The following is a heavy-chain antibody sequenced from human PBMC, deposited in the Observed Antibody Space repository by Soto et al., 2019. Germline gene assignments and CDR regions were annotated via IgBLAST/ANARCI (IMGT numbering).Heavy chain of an antibody. J-gene: IGHJ4*02. D-gene: IGHD3-3*01. CDR2: VYHTGRT. CDR3: ARDFAYFDS. V-gene: IGHV4-61*08. Sequence: PSDTLSLTCTASGGSFKIGGYSWSWSRQPPGKGLEWIGYVYHTGRTSYNPSLKSRVSISMDTSKNQFSLNLDSVTAADTAVYFCARDFAYFDSWGQGTLVTVSS. CDR1: GGSFKIGGYS.